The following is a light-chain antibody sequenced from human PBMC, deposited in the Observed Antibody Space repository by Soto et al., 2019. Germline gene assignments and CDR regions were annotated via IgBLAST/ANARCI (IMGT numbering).Light chain of an antibody. CDR2: GTS. V-gene: IGKV3-15*01. CDR1: QSVSSN. Sequence: EIIMTQSPATLSVSPGERATLSCRASQSVSSNLAWYRQRPGQAPRLLIYGTSTSATGIPARFSGSGSGTEFTLTISSLQSEDFAVYYCQQYDSWPPLFTFGPGTKVDLK. CDR3: QQYDSWPPLFT. J-gene: IGKJ3*01.